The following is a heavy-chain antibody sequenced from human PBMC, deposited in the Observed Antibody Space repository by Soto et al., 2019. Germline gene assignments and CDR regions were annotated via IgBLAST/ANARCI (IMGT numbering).Heavy chain of an antibody. V-gene: IGHV3-74*01. CDR2: INTDGSST. Sequence: EVQLVESGGGLVQPGGSLRLSCAVSGFTFSSFWMHWVRQAPGEGLVWVSRINTDGSSTSYADSVKGRFTISRDNAKNTLYLQMNSLRVEATAMYYCATRGVDTFGLSYWGQGTLVTGSS. CDR3: ATRGVDTFGLSY. CDR1: GFTFSSFW. J-gene: IGHJ4*02. D-gene: IGHD3-10*01.